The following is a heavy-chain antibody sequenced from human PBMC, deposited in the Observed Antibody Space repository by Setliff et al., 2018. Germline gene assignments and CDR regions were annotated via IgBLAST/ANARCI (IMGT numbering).Heavy chain of an antibody. CDR2: INPNSGGT. Sequence: ASVKVSCKASGYTFTGYYMHWVRQAPGQGLEWMGWINPNSGGTNYAQKFQGWVTMTRDTSISTAYMELSRLRSDDTAVYYCARADMYYYGSSGFWAEYFQHWGQGTLVTVSS. D-gene: IGHD3-22*01. V-gene: IGHV1-2*04. J-gene: IGHJ1*01. CDR3: ARADMYYYGSSGFWAEYFQH. CDR1: GYTFTGYY.